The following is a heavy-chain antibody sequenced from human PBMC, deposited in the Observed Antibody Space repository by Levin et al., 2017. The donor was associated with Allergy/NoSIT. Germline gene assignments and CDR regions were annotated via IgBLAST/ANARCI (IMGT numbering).Heavy chain of an antibody. CDR1: GGSVNSGTYY. Sequence: LSLTCTVSGGSVNSGTYYWSWIRQPPGKGLEWIGYINYRGGTKYSPSLNSRITISVDTSTKGFSLKLTSVTAADTAVYYCARNRIIVSGGNDYYYGMDVWGQGTTVTVSS. V-gene: IGHV4-61*03. CDR3: ARNRIIVSGGNDYYYGMDV. CDR2: INYRGGT. D-gene: IGHD5/OR15-5a*01. J-gene: IGHJ6*02.